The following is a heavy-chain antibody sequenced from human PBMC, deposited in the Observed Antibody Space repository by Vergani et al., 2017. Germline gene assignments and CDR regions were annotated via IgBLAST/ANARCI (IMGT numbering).Heavy chain of an antibody. V-gene: IGHV6-1*01. CDR3: ARETGWFGELSSNFDY. J-gene: IGHJ4*02. CDR2: TYYRSKWYN. D-gene: IGHD3-10*01. CDR1: GDSVSSNSAA. Sequence: QVQLQQSGPGLVKPSQTLSLTCAISGDSVSSNSAAWNWIRQPPSRGLEWLGRTYYRSKWYNDYAVSVKSRITINPDTSKNQFSLQLNSVTPDDTAVYYCARETGWFGELSSNFDYWGQGTLVTVSS.